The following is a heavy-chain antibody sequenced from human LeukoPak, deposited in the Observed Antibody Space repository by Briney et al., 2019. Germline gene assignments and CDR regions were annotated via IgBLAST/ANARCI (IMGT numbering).Heavy chain of an antibody. CDR1: GFTFTSYG. Sequence: PGGSLRLSCAASGFTFTSYGIHWVRQAPGKGLEWVAVVTYDGSGKWYADAVKGRFTISRDNSKNTLYLQMNSLRAEDTAIYYCAKALQRQPRVYDSWGQGTLVTVSS. J-gene: IGHJ4*02. CDR2: VTYDGSGK. CDR3: AKALQRQPRVYDS. V-gene: IGHV3-30*18. D-gene: IGHD6-25*01.